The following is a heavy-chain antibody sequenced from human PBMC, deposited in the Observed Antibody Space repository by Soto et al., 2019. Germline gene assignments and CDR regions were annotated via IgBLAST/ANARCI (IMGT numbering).Heavy chain of an antibody. V-gene: IGHV3-23*01. CDR2: IGAGGGDI. Sequence: EVQLLESGGDLVQPGGSLRLSCAASGFTFSTYAMSWVRQAPGKGLEWVSAIGAGGGDIYHADSVKGRFIISRDNSINTVFLEMNSLRTDDTAVYYCACPRGYGVFDAYDIWGQGTVVTVSS. CDR1: GFTFSTYA. J-gene: IGHJ3*02. D-gene: IGHD4-17*01. CDR3: ACPRGYGVFDAYDI.